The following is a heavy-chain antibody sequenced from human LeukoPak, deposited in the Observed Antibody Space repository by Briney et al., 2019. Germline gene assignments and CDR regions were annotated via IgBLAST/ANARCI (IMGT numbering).Heavy chain of an antibody. CDR1: GFTFSSYA. J-gene: IGHJ4*02. CDR3: AKDSHIVATIYNMLFTHLLDY. V-gene: IGHV3-23*01. D-gene: IGHD5-12*01. Sequence: PGGSLRLSCAASGFTFSSYAMSWVRQAPGKGLEWVSAISGSGGSTYYADSVKGRFTISRDNSKNALYLQMNSLRAEDTAVYYCAKDSHIVATIYNMLFTHLLDYWGQGTLVTVSS. CDR2: ISGSGGST.